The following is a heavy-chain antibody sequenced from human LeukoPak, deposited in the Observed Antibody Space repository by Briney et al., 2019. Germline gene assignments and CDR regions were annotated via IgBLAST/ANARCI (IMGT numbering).Heavy chain of an antibody. V-gene: IGHV3-23*01. J-gene: IGHJ4*02. CDR2: ISGSSGST. CDR1: GFTFSSYG. CDR3: ATYRQVLLPFES. Sequence: EPGGSLRLSCAASGFTFSSYGMSWVRQAPGKGLEWVSGISGSSGSTYYADSVRGRFTISRDNSKSTLSLQMNSLRAEDTAIYYCATYRQVLLPFESWGQGTLVTVSS. D-gene: IGHD2-8*02.